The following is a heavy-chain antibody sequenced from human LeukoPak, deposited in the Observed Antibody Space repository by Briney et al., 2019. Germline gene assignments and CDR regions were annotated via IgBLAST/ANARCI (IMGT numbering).Heavy chain of an antibody. V-gene: IGHV3-30*02. CDR2: IRYDGSNK. CDR3: AIGYCRGGSCDDEPGDAFDI. CDR1: GFTFSNYG. D-gene: IGHD2-15*01. J-gene: IGHJ3*02. Sequence: PGGSLRLSCAASGFTFSNYGMHWVRQAPGKGLEWVAFIRYDGSNKYYADSVKGRFTISRDSSKNTLFLQMNSLRAEDTAVYYCAIGYCRGGSCDDEPGDAFDIWGQGTMVAVSS.